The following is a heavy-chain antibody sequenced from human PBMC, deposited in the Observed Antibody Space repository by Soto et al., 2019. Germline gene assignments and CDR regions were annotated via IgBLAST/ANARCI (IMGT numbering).Heavy chain of an antibody. CDR2: IIPIFGTA. CDR3: VRDLAAGYYYGMDV. D-gene: IGHD6-13*01. V-gene: IGHV1-69*01. Sequence: QVQLVQSGAEVKKPGSSVKVSCKASGGTFSSYAISWVRQAPGQGLEWMGGIIPIFGTANYAQKFQGRVRITADEAPGRAYMELSSLRSEDTAVDSCVRDLAAGYYYGMDVWGQGTTVPVSS. CDR1: GGTFSSYA. J-gene: IGHJ6*02.